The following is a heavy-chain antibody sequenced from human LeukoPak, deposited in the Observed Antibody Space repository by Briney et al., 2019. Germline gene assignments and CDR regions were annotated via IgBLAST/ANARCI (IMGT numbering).Heavy chain of an antibody. D-gene: IGHD2-15*01. Sequence: GGSLRLSCAASGFSFYNLAFHWVRQAPGKGLEWVSLISHDGNSRKYADSVKGRFIVSRDNSKNTLYLQMNSLRSEDTAVYYCASDSAWNLHGGYLDHWGQGTLVSVSS. CDR1: GFSFYNLA. V-gene: IGHV3-30*04. CDR3: ASDSAWNLHGGYLDH. CDR2: ISHDGNSR. J-gene: IGHJ4*02.